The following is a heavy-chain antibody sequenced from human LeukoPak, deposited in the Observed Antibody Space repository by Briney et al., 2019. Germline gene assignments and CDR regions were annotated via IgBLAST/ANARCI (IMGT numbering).Heavy chain of an antibody. CDR3: ASSSSGHYYYYYMDV. D-gene: IGHD3-22*01. CDR2: INSSGGRT. V-gene: IGHV3-23*01. CDR1: GFTFSSSA. J-gene: IGHJ6*03. Sequence: PGGSLRLSCTTSGFTFSSSAMSWVRQAPGKGLEWVSDINSSGGRTYYADSVKGRFTISRDNSKNTLYLQMNSLRAEDTAVYYCASSSSGHYYYYYMDVWGKGTTVTVSS.